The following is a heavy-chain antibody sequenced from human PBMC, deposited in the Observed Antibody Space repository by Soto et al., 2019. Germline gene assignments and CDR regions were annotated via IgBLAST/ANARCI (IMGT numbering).Heavy chain of an antibody. D-gene: IGHD3-10*01. Sequence: SETLSLTCTVSGGSISSGDYYWSWIRQPPGKGLEWIGYIYYSGSTYYNPSLKSRVTISVDTSKNQFSLKLSSVTAADTAVYYCARFGELFLLDYWGQGTLVTVSS. V-gene: IGHV4-30-4*01. CDR3: ARFGELFLLDY. CDR2: IYYSGST. J-gene: IGHJ4*02. CDR1: GGSISSGDYY.